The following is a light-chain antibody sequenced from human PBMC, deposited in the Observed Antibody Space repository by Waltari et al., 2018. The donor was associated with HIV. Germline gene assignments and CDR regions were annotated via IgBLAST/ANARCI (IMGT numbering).Light chain of an antibody. V-gene: IGLV3-10*01. CDR3: YSTDNNGDRGV. Sequence: SYELTQPPSVSVSPGQTARITCSGDALPKRYAYWYQQRSGQAPVLVIYKDNKRPSGITERFSGSSSGTMATLTISGARVEDEADYYCYSTDNNGDRGVFGGGTKASVL. J-gene: IGLJ2*01. CDR2: KDN. CDR1: ALPKRY.